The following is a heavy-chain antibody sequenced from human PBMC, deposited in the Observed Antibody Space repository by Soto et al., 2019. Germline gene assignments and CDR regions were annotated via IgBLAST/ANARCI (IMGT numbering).Heavy chain of an antibody. V-gene: IGHV2-70*11. J-gene: IGHJ6*02. Sequence: SGPTLVNPTQTLTLTCTFSGFSLSTSEMFVSWIPQPPGKALEWLARIDWDDDKYYSTSLKTRLTISKDTSKNQVVLTMTNMDPVDTATYYCARARVYFDSSRLPYYYGMDVWGQGT. D-gene: IGHD3-22*01. CDR2: IDWDDDK. CDR1: GFSLSTSEMF. CDR3: ARARVYFDSSRLPYYYGMDV.